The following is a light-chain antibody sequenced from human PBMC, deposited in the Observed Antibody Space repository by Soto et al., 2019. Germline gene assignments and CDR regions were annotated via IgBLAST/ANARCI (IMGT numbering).Light chain of an antibody. J-gene: IGLJ1*01. Sequence: QSVLTQPPSVSGSPGQSVTISCTGTSSDFNNYDRVSWYQRPPGTGPKLIIFEVNNRPSGVPDRFSGSKPGNTASLTISGLQAEDEGEYYCSLYTTGSTYVFGPGTKVTVL. CDR2: EVN. V-gene: IGLV2-18*01. CDR1: SSDFNNYDR. CDR3: SLYTTGSTYV.